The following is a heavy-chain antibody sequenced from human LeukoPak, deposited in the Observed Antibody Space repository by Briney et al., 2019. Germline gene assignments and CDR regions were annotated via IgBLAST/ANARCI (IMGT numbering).Heavy chain of an antibody. J-gene: IGHJ4*02. CDR1: GGPISSRSYY. V-gene: IGHV4-39*01. CDR2: IYYSGST. Sequence: SETLSLTCTVSGGPISSRSYYRGWIRQPPGKGLEWIGSIYYSGSTYYNPSLKSRVTISVDTSKNQFSLKLSSVTAADTAVYYCARHGDGESGSYYPLGYWGQGTLVTVSS. D-gene: IGHD1-26*01. CDR3: ARHGDGESGSYYPLGY.